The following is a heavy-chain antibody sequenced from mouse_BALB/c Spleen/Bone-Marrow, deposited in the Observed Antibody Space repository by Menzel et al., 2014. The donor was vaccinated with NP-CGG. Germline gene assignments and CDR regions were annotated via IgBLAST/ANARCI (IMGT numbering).Heavy chain of an antibody. D-gene: IGHD2-1*01. CDR1: GYTFTSYW. CDR2: INPSNGRT. J-gene: IGHJ2*01. V-gene: IGHV1S81*02. CDR3: ARSGNYYFDY. Sequence: VQLQQSGAELVKPGASVRLSCKASGYTFTSYWMHWMKQRPGQGLEWIGEINPSNGRTNYNEKFKNKATLTVDKSSSTAYMQLSSLTSEDSAVYYCARSGNYYFDYWGQGTTLTVSS.